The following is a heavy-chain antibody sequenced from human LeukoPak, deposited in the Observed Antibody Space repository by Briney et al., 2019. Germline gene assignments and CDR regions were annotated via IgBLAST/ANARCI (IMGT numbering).Heavy chain of an antibody. D-gene: IGHD2-15*01. CDR1: GYTFTSYA. V-gene: IGHV1-3*01. CDR3: ARRVVVAANPLDY. J-gene: IGHJ4*02. CDR2: INAGNGNT. Sequence: ASVKVSCKASGYTFTSYAMHWVRQAPGQRLEWMGWINAGNGNTKYSQKFQGRVTITRDTSASTAYMELSSLRPEDTAVYYCARRVVVAANPLDYWGQGTLVTVSS.